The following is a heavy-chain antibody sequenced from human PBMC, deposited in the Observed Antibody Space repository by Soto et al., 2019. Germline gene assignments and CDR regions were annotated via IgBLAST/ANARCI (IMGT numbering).Heavy chain of an antibody. V-gene: IGHV5-51*01. D-gene: IGHD6-19*01. CDR3: ARRGTYSSGWDY. CDR1: GYTFTNYW. Sequence: PGESLKISCKGSGYTFTNYWIGWVRQMPGKGPEWMGIIYPGDSDTKYNPSFQGQVTISADKSITTTYLQWSSLKASDTAIYYCARRGTYSSGWDYWGQGTLVTVSS. J-gene: IGHJ4*02. CDR2: IYPGDSDT.